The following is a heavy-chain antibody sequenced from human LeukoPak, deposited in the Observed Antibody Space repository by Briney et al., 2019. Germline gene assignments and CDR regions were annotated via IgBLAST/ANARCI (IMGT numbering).Heavy chain of an antibody. Sequence: PGGSLRLSCAASGFTFSSYAMSWVRQAPGKGLEWVSAISGSGGSTYYADSVKGRFTISRDNSKNTLYLQMNSLRAEDTAVYYCAKGMDIVVVPAAMGDYWGQGTLVTVSS. J-gene: IGHJ4*02. D-gene: IGHD2-2*03. CDR2: ISGSGGST. CDR3: AKGMDIVVVPAAMGDY. CDR1: GFTFSSYA. V-gene: IGHV3-23*01.